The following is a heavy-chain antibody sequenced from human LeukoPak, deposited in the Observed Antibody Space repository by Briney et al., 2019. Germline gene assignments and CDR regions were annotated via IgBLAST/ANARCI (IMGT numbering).Heavy chain of an antibody. CDR2: INNDGRST. CDR3: ARDNEYCTGGTCRLDY. D-gene: IGHD2-8*02. J-gene: IGHJ4*02. V-gene: IGHV3-74*01. CDR1: GFTFSFYW. Sequence: PGGSLRPSCASSGFTFSFYWMHWVRQAPGKGLVSVSRINNDGRSTSYAGSVKGRFTISRDNAKNTLYLQMNSLRAEDTAVYYCARDNEYCTGGTCRLDYWGQGALVTVSS.